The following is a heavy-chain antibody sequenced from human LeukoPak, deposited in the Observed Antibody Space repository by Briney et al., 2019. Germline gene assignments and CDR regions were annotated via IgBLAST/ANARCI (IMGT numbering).Heavy chain of an antibody. CDR2: IKPDGSES. D-gene: IGHD3-3*01. V-gene: IGHV3-7*01. CDR3: ARDTLSGVIIGPRMDV. J-gene: IGHJ6*02. CDR1: GFTFSSYW. Sequence: GGSLRLSCAASGFTFSSYWMSWVRQAPGKELEWVAIIKPDGSESYCVDSVEGRLTVSRDNTKNSLYLQMNSLRAEDTAVYYCARDTLSGVIIGPRMDVWGQGTTVTVSS.